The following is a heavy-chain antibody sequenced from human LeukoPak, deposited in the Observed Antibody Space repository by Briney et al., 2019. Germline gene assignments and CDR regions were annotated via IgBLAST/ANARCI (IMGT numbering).Heavy chain of an antibody. CDR3: ARDSGNYLDAFDI. CDR2: ISSSSSYI. D-gene: IGHD1-7*01. CDR1: GSTFSRHS. Sequence: GGSLRLSCAAPGSTFSRHSINWVRQAPGKGLEWVSSISSSSSYIHYADSVKGRFTISRDNAKNSLYLQMNSLRAEDTAVYYCARDSGNYLDAFDIWGQGTMVTVSS. J-gene: IGHJ3*02. V-gene: IGHV3-21*01.